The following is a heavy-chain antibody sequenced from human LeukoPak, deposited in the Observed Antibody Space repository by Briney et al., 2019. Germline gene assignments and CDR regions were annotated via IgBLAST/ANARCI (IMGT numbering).Heavy chain of an antibody. Sequence: ASVKVSCKASGGTFSSYAISWVRQAHGQGLEWMGRIIPILGIANYAQKFQGRVTITADKSTSTAHMELGSLRSEDTAVYYCGTEVLRFLEWRDYWGQGTLVTVSS. V-gene: IGHV1-69*04. CDR3: GTEVLRFLEWRDY. CDR1: GGTFSSYA. J-gene: IGHJ4*02. D-gene: IGHD3-3*01. CDR2: IIPILGIA.